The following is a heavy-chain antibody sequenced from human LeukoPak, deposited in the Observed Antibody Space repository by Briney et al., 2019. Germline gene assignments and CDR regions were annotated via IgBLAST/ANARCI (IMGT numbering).Heavy chain of an antibody. CDR1: GFTFTAYL. CDR2: MSSDGNAM. CDR3: VRESEYYFDHSASFDY. V-gene: IGHV3-30-3*01. D-gene: IGHD3-22*01. Sequence: GRSLRLPCAASGFTFTAYLIRWVRQAPGKGLEWVAVMSSDGNAMFYADSVKGRFTISRDNSKNTLYLQMNSLRAEDTAVYYCVRESEYYFDHSASFDYWGQGTLVTVSS. J-gene: IGHJ4*02.